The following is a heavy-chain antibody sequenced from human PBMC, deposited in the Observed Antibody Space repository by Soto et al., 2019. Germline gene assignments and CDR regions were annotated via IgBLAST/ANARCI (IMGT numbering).Heavy chain of an antibody. CDR3: ARDQGDYYDSSGTIDAFDI. Sequence: SETLSLTCTVSGGSISSGGYYWSWIRQHPGKGLEWIGYIYYSGSTYYNPSLKSRVTISVGTSKNQFSLKLSSVTAADTAVYYCARDQGDYYDSSGTIDAFDIWGQGTMVTVSS. V-gene: IGHV4-31*03. J-gene: IGHJ3*02. D-gene: IGHD3-22*01. CDR1: GGSISSGGYY. CDR2: IYYSGST.